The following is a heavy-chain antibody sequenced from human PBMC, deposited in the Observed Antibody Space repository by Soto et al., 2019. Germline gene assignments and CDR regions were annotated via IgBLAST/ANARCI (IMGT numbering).Heavy chain of an antibody. J-gene: IGHJ4*02. V-gene: IGHV4-34*01. CDR2: INHSGST. CDR1: GGFFSGYY. Sequence: QVQLQQWGAGLLKPSETLSLTCAVYGGFFSGYYWSWIRQPQGKGLEWIGEINHSGSTNYNLSLKRRVTISVDTSKNQFSLKLSSVTAADTAVYYCARVTATVTTLVDYWGQGTLVTVSS. CDR3: ARVTATVTTLVDY. D-gene: IGHD4-17*01.